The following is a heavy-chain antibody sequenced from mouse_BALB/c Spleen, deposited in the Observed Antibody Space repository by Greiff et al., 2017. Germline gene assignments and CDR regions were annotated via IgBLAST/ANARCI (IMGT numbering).Heavy chain of an antibody. CDR3: AREAGTKGFDY. CDR2: ISYSGST. CDR1: GYSITSYYA. Sequence: DVQLVESGPGLVKPSQSLSLTCTVTGYSITSYYAWNWIRQFPGNKLEWMGYISYSGSTSYNPSLKSRISITRDTSKNQFFLQLNSVTTEDTATYFYAREAGTKGFDYWGQGTTLTVSS. D-gene: IGHD4-1*01. J-gene: IGHJ2*01. V-gene: IGHV3-2*02.